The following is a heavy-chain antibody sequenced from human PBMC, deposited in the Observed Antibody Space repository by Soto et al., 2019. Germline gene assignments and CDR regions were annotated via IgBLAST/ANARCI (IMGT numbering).Heavy chain of an antibody. D-gene: IGHD6-13*01. Sequence: GGSLRLSCAASGFTVSRNSMSWVRQAPGKGLEWVSAISGSGGSTYYADSVKGRFTISRDNSKNTLYLQMNSLRAEDTAVYYCAYSSTPFDYWGQGTLVTVSS. J-gene: IGHJ4*02. V-gene: IGHV3-23*01. CDR1: GFTVSRNS. CDR3: AYSSTPFDY. CDR2: ISGSGGST.